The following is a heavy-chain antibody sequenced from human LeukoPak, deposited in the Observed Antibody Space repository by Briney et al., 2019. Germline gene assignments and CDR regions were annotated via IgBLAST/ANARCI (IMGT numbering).Heavy chain of an antibody. J-gene: IGHJ6*02. CDR1: GYTFTSYA. Sequence: ASVKVSCKASGYTFTSYAMHWVRQAPGQGLEWMGWISAYNGNTNYAQKLQGRVTMTTDTSTSTAYMELRSLRSDDTAVYYCARDGVYDSSGNLGMDVWGQGTTVTVSS. D-gene: IGHD3-22*01. CDR2: ISAYNGNT. V-gene: IGHV1-18*01. CDR3: ARDGVYDSSGNLGMDV.